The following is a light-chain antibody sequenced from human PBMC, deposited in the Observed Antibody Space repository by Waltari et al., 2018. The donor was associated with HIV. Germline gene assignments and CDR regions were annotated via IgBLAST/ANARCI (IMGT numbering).Light chain of an antibody. CDR3: CSYTSSDTLWV. V-gene: IGLV2-14*03. Sequence: QSALTQPASVSGSPGQSITISCTRSSSDVGDFNFVSWYQHRPGKAPKVMIYDFSYRPSGVSNRFSGSKSANTASLTISGIQAEDEAVYYCCSYTSSDTLWVFGGGTKLTVL. J-gene: IGLJ3*02. CDR2: DFS. CDR1: SSDVGDFNF.